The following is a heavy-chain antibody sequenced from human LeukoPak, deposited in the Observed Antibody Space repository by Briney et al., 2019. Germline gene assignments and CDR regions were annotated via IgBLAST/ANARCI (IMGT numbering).Heavy chain of an antibody. Sequence: SETLSLTCTVSGGSISSSSYYWGWIRQPPGKGLEWIGSIYYSGSTYYNPSLKSRVTISVDTSKNQFSLKLSSVTAADTAVYYCARGGRWELPRPHAFDVWGQGTVVTVSS. J-gene: IGHJ3*01. V-gene: IGHV4-39*07. CDR3: ARGGRWELPRPHAFDV. D-gene: IGHD1-26*01. CDR2: IYYSGST. CDR1: GGSISSSSYY.